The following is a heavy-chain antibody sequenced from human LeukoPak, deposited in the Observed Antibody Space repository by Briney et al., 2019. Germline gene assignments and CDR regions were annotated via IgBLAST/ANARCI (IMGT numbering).Heavy chain of an antibody. D-gene: IGHD6-19*01. Sequence: SETLSLTCTVSGGSISSSSYYWGWIRQPPGKGLEWIGYIYYSGSFNYNPSLKSRVTISVDTSKNQFSLKLSSVNAADTAVYYCASAGHPYSSDFDYWGQGTLVTVSS. CDR3: ASAGHPYSSDFDY. CDR2: IYYSGSF. CDR1: GGSISSSSYY. V-gene: IGHV4-61*05. J-gene: IGHJ4*02.